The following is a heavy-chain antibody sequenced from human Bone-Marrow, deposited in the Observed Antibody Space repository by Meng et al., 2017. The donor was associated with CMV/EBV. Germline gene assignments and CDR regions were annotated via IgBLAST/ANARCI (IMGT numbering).Heavy chain of an antibody. CDR2: ISSSSSYI. CDR3: ARDAVPAARVSYFDY. CDR1: GFTFSSYS. D-gene: IGHD2-2*01. J-gene: IGHJ4*02. V-gene: IGHV3-21*01. Sequence: GGSLRLSCAASGFTFSSYSMNWVRQAPGKGLEWVSSISSSSSYIYYADSVKGRFTISRDNAKNSLYLQMNSLRAEDTAVYYCARDAVPAARVSYFDYWGQGTLVTVSS.